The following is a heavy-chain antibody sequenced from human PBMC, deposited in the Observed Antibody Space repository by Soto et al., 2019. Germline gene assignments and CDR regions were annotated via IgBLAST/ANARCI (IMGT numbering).Heavy chain of an antibody. CDR2: IYHSGST. V-gene: IGHV4-4*02. CDR1: GGSISSSNW. D-gene: IGHD6-13*01. CDR3: ARDRIAAAGTPY. Sequence: ASETLSLTCAVSGGSISSSNWWSWVRQPPGKGLEWIGEIYHSGSTNYNPSLKSRVTISVDKSKNQFSLKLSSVTAADTAVYYCARDRIAAAGTPYWGQGTLVTVSS. J-gene: IGHJ4*02.